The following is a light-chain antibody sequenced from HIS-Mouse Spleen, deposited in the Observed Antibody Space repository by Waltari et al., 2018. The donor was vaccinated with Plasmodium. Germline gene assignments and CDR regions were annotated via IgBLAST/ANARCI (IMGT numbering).Light chain of an antibody. V-gene: IGLV3-10*01. CDR2: EDS. Sequence: SYELTPPPSVSVSPGQTARITCSGDELPKKYAYWYQQKSGQAPVLVIYEDSKRPSGNPERFSGSSSGTMATLTISGAQVEDEADYYCYSTDSSGNHLWVFGGGTKLTVL. CDR1: ELPKKY. CDR3: YSTDSSGNHLWV. J-gene: IGLJ3*02.